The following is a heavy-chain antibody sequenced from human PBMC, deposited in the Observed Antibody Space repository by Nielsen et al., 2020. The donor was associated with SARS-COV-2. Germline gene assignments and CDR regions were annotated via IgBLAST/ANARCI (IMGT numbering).Heavy chain of an antibody. Sequence: GGSLRLSCAASGFTVSSNYMSWVRQAPGKGLEWVSVIYSGGSTYYADSVKGRFTISRDNSKNTLYLQMNSLRAEDTAVYYCARVPIAARRYYYYGMDVWGQGTTVTVSS. CDR1: GFTVSSNY. J-gene: IGHJ6*02. D-gene: IGHD6-6*01. CDR2: IYSGGST. CDR3: ARVPIAARRYYYYGMDV. V-gene: IGHV3-53*01.